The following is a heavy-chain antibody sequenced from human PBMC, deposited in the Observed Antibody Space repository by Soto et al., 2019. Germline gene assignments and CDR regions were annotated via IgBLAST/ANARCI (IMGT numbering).Heavy chain of an antibody. J-gene: IGHJ4*02. CDR1: GGSITNGAYY. CDR3: ARIRGGAAGNFDY. Sequence: PSETLSLTCSVSGGSITNGAYYWTWIRQDPGKGLEWIGYIYHSGSTYYNPSLQSRVTMSVDTSKNQFSLKLRSVTAADTAVYFCARIRGGAAGNFDYWGQGTLVTVS. CDR2: IYHSGST. V-gene: IGHV4-31*03. D-gene: IGHD6-13*01.